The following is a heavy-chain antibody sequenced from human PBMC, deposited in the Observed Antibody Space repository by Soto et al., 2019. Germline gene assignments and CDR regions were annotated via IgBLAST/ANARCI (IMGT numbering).Heavy chain of an antibody. J-gene: IGHJ2*01. CDR1: GGTFSSYT. CDR3: ARDAHPPPRTADCYFDL. CDR2: ISPILGIA. V-gene: IGHV1-69*08. D-gene: IGHD2-2*01. Sequence: QVQLVQSGAEVKKPGSSVKVSCKASGGTFSSYTISWVRQAPGQGLEWMGRISPILGIANYAQKFQGRVTITADKSTSTAYMELSSLRSEDTAVYYCARDAHPPPRTADCYFDLWGRGTLVTVSS.